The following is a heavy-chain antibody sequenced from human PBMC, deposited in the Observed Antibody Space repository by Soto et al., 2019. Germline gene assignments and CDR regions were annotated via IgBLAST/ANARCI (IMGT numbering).Heavy chain of an antibody. J-gene: IGHJ4*02. CDR2: IHGGDSNT. CDR1: GYMFTNYW. D-gene: IGHD6-19*01. V-gene: IGHV5-51*01. CDR3: ARRVTSSTGWDS. Sequence: GESLKISCKGSGYMFTNYWIGWVRQMPGKGLEWMGIIHGGDSNTRYSPSFDGQVTISTDKSINTAYLQWSSLKASDTAMYYCARRVTSSTGWDSCGPGTLLTGS.